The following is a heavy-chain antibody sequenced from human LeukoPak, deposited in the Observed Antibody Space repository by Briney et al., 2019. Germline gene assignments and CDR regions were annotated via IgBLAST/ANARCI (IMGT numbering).Heavy chain of an antibody. D-gene: IGHD2-2*01. Sequence: PSETLSLTCAVYGGSFSGYYWSWIRQPPGKGLEWIGEINHSGSTNYNPSLKSRVTISVDTSKNQFSLKLSSVTAADTAVYYCARGLAHIVVVPAARSLSWFDPWGQGTLVTVSS. CDR3: ARGLAHIVVVPAARSLSWFDP. CDR2: INHSGST. V-gene: IGHV4-34*01. J-gene: IGHJ5*02. CDR1: GGSFSGYY.